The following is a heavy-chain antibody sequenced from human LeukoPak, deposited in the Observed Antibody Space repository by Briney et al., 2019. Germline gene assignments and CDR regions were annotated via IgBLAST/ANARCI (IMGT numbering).Heavy chain of an antibody. CDR1: GFTFSSYA. CDR2: ISYDGSNK. Sequence: GGSLRLSCAASGFTFSSYAMHWVRQAPGKGLEWVAVISYDGSNKYYADSVKGRFTISRDNSKNTLYLQMNSLRAEDTAVYYCAKKGPTMIPGNYFDYWGQGTLITVSS. J-gene: IGHJ4*02. V-gene: IGHV3-30-3*02. D-gene: IGHD3-22*01. CDR3: AKKGPTMIPGNYFDY.